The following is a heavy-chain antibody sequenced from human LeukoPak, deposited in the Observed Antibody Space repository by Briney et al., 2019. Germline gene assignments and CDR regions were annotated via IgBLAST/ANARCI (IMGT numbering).Heavy chain of an antibody. CDR1: GGYITNYY. V-gene: IGHV4-4*09. D-gene: IGHD6-6*01. Sequence: TSEPLSLPCTVTGGYITNYYWSWVREPPGKGLEWIGYIYTSGTTNYNPSLKSRVTISVDTSRNQLSLRLSSVTAADTAVYYCARQGGYSSPFSVWGKGTTVAVSS. J-gene: IGHJ6*04. CDR3: ARQGGYSSPFSV. CDR2: IYTSGTT.